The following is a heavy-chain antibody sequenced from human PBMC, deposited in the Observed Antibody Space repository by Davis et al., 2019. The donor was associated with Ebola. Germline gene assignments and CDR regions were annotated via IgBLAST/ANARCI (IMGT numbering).Heavy chain of an antibody. CDR1: GGSISSGGYY. J-gene: IGHJ4*02. D-gene: IGHD3-3*01. Sequence: PSETLSLTCAVSGGSISSGGYYWSWIRQPPGKGLEWIGYIYYSGSTNYNPSLKSRVTISVDTSKNQFSLKLSSVTAADTAVYYCARGGFLEWLTWGQGTLVTVSS. CDR2: IYYSGST. CDR3: ARGGFLEWLT. V-gene: IGHV4-61*08.